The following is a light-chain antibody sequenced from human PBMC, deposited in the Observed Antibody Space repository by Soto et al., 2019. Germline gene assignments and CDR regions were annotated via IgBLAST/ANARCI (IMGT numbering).Light chain of an antibody. CDR3: QQYNSYSGIT. J-gene: IGKJ5*01. CDR1: QSISSW. CDR2: DAS. Sequence: EIQMTQSPSTLSSSVGDRVTITCRASQSISSWLAWYQQKPGKAPKLLIYDASSLESGVPSRFSGSGSGTEFTLTISSLQPDDFATYYRQQYNSYSGITFGQGTRLE. V-gene: IGKV1-5*01.